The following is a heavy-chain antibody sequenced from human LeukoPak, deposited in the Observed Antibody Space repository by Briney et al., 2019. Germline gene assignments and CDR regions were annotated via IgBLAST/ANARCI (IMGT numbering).Heavy chain of an antibody. Sequence: PSETLSLTCTVSGGSISSYYWNWIRQPPGKGLEWIGYIYNSGSTNNNPSLKSRVTISVDTSKKQFSLKLSSVTAAYTAVYYCARETPYGAGSYPFDYWGQGILVTVSS. D-gene: IGHD3-10*01. V-gene: IGHV4-59*01. CDR3: ARETPYGAGSYPFDY. CDR2: IYNSGST. CDR1: GGSISSYY. J-gene: IGHJ4*02.